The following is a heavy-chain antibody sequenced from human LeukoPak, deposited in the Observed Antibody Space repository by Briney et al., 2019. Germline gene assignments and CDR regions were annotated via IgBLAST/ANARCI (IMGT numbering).Heavy chain of an antibody. CDR1: GYSISSGYL. Sequence: SETLSLTCTVSGYSISSGYLWGWIRQPPGKGLEWIGSTYHGGTTYSNPSLKSRVVISEDTSKNQFSLKLSSVTAADTAVYYCARGSGDWTYYFDYWGQGTLVTVSS. V-gene: IGHV4-38-2*02. CDR3: ARGSGDWTYYFDY. J-gene: IGHJ4*02. CDR2: TYHGGTT. D-gene: IGHD2-21*02.